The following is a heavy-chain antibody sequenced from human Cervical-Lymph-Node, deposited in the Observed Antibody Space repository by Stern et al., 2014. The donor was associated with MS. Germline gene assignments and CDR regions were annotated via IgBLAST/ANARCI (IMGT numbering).Heavy chain of an antibody. Sequence: VQLVESGGGLVQPGGSLRLSCAASGFTFSSYTMNWVRQAPGKGLEWVSFISVSSTDIYYADSVRGRFTISRDNAKNSLYLQMNSLRAEDTGVYYCAKGWLQSPFDYWGQGTLVTVSS. CDR2: ISVSSTDI. CDR1: GFTFSSYT. V-gene: IGHV3-48*01. J-gene: IGHJ4*02. D-gene: IGHD5-24*01. CDR3: AKGWLQSPFDY.